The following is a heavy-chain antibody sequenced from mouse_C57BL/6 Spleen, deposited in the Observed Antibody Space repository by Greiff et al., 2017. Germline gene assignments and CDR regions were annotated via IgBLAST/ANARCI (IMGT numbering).Heavy chain of an antibody. J-gene: IGHJ2*01. V-gene: IGHV1-26*01. D-gene: IGHD1-1*02. Sequence: VQLKQSGPELVKPGASVKISCKASGYTFTDYYMNWVKQSHGKSLEWIGDINPNNGGTSYNQKFKGKATLTVDKSSSTAYMELRSLTSEDSAVYYCARSHGYVDYWGQGTTLTVSS. CDR1: GYTFTDYY. CDR3: ARSHGYVDY. CDR2: INPNNGGT.